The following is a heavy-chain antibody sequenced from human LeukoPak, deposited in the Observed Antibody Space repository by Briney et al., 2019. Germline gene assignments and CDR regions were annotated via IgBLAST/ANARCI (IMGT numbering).Heavy chain of an antibody. CDR2: ISSSGSTI. Sequence: PGGSLRLSCAASGFTFSSYEMNWVRQAPGKGLEWVSYISSSGSTIYYADSVKGRFTISRDNAKNSLYLQMNSLRAEDTALYYCARGFSGSYGYYYYMDVWGKGTTVTVSS. D-gene: IGHD1-26*01. J-gene: IGHJ6*03. V-gene: IGHV3-48*03. CDR1: GFTFSSYE. CDR3: ARGFSGSYGYYYYMDV.